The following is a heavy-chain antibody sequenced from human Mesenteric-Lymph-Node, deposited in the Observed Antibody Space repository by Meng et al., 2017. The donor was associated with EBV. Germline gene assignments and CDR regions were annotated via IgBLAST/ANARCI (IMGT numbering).Heavy chain of an antibody. CDR3: ARENVGVFDY. Sequence: QLQRRESRPGLATPSAPRSFTCAVSVVSIDNYCWSWIRQPPGKGLECIGYIYYSGTTNSNPSLKSRVTISLDTPKNQFSLKLSSVTAADTAVYYCARENVGVFDYWGQGTLVTVSS. D-gene: IGHD1-26*01. V-gene: IGHV4-59*01. CDR2: IYYSGTT. CDR1: VVSIDNYC. J-gene: IGHJ4*02.